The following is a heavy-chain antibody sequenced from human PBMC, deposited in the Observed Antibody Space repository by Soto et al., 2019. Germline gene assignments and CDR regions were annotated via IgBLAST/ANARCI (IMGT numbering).Heavy chain of an antibody. CDR2: IMPVFPTP. CDR1: GGTFSTSA. CDR3: XRDKXRXXXGGNYYYILDV. V-gene: IGHV1-69*12. J-gene: IGHJ6*02. Sequence: QVQLVQSGAEVKKPGSSVKVSCKASGGTFSTSAISWVRQAPGQGLEWVGGIMPVFPTPDYAQNFQGRVTITADESTTXXXXXXXXXXXXXXXXXXXXRDKXRXXXGGNYYYILDVWGQGTAITVSS.